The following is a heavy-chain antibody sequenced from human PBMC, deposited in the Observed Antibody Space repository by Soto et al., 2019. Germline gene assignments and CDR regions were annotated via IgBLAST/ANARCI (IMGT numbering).Heavy chain of an antibody. CDR3: ARGASLTSSAP. V-gene: IGHV4-34*01. J-gene: IGHJ5*02. CDR1: GGSFSGYY. Sequence: QVQLQQWGAGLLKPSETLSLTCAVYGGSFSGYYWSWIRQPPGKGLEWIGEINHSGSTNYNPSLKGRVTISVDTSKNQFPLRLTFVPAADGAVYSCARGASLTSSAPWGQGTLVPVSS. CDR2: INHSGST. D-gene: IGHD6-6*01.